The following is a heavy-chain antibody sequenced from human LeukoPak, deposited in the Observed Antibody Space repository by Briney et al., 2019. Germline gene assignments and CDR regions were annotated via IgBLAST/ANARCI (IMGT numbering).Heavy chain of an antibody. V-gene: IGHV3-23*01. CDR3: AKDMRFDWTPYYFDY. CDR2: IGGSGDTT. CDR1: GFIFRSYA. J-gene: IGHJ4*02. Sequence: PGGSLRLSCAASGFIFRSYAMSWVRQAPGKGLEWVSGIGGSGDTTYYADSVKGRFTISRDNSKNTLYLQMNSLRAEDTAVYYCAKDMRFDWTPYYFDYWGQGTLVTVSS. D-gene: IGHD3-9*01.